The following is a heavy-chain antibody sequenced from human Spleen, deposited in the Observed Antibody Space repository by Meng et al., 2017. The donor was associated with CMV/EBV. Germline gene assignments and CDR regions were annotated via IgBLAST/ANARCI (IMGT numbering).Heavy chain of an antibody. Sequence: SETLSLTCTVSGGSISSYYWSWIRQPPGKGLEWIGYIYYSGSTNYNPSLKSRVTISVDTSKNQFSLKLSSVPAADTAVYYCARGGVRDGYNLWSGDYWGQGTLVTVSS. D-gene: IGHD5-24*01. J-gene: IGHJ4*02. V-gene: IGHV4-59*01. CDR1: GGSISSYY. CDR2: IYYSGST. CDR3: ARGGVRDGYNLWSGDY.